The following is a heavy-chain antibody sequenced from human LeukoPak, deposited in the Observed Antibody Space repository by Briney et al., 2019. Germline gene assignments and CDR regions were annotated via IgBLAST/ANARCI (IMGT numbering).Heavy chain of an antibody. Sequence: PGGSLRLSCAASGLTFGSHPMHWVRQAPGKGLEWVAVISQDGSKRHYTDSVKGRFIISRDNSRNTQYLQMNSLRAEDTAVYYCVREPGPVYFDYWGQGTLVTVSS. V-gene: IGHV3-30-3*01. D-gene: IGHD2-8*01. J-gene: IGHJ4*02. CDR2: ISQDGSKR. CDR1: GLTFGSHP. CDR3: VREPGPVYFDY.